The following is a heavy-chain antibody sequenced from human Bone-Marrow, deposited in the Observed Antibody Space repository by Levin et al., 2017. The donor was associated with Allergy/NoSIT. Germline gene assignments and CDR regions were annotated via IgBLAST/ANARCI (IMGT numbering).Heavy chain of an antibody. V-gene: IGHV3-30-3*01. D-gene: IGHD4-17*01. CDR2: ISYDGSNK. J-gene: IGHJ3*02. Sequence: PGGSLRLSCAASGFTFSSYAMHWVRQAPGKGLEWVAVISYDGSNKYYADSVKGRFTISRDNSKNTLYLQMNSLRAEDTAVYYCARDVFFIYGDLLNAFDIWGQGTMVTVSS. CDR3: ARDVFFIYGDLLNAFDI. CDR1: GFTFSSYA.